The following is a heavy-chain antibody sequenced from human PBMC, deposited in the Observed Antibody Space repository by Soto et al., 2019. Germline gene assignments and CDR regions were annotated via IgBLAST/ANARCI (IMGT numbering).Heavy chain of an antibody. CDR1: GGSISSGGYY. J-gene: IGHJ5*02. D-gene: IGHD2-2*01. Sequence: PSETLSLTCTVSGGSISSGGYYWTWIRQHPGKGLECIGYIYYTGSTCYNPSLKSRVTISVDTSKNQFSLKLSSVTAADTAVYYCARGWCSTDSCNPPDWFDPWGQGALVTVS. CDR3: ARGWCSTDSCNPPDWFDP. V-gene: IGHV4-31*03. CDR2: IYYTGST.